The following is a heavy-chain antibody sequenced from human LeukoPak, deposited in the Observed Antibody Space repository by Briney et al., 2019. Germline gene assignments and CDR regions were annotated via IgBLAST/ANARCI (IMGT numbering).Heavy chain of an antibody. J-gene: IGHJ5*02. CDR3: ARQYCSGGSCRYPNWFDP. V-gene: IGHV3-74*01. CDR2: INSDGSST. CDR1: GFTFSSYW. D-gene: IGHD2-15*01. Sequence: PGGSLRLSCAASGFTFSSYWMHWVRQAPGKGLVWVSRINSDGSSTSYADSVKGRFTISRDNAKNTLYLQMNSLRAEDTAVYYCARQYCSGGSCRYPNWFDPWGQGTLVTVSS.